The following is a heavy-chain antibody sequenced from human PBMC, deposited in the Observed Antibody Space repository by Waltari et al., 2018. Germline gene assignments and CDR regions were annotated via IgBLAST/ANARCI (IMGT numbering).Heavy chain of an antibody. CDR2: ISSSSSTI. J-gene: IGHJ4*02. Sequence: EVQLVESGGGLVQPGGSLRLSCAASGFTFSRYSMNWVRQAPGKGLEWVSYISSSSSTIYYADSVKGRFTISRDNAKNSLYLQMNSLRTEDTALYYCAKDMYGSGWYDYCGQGTLVTVSS. D-gene: IGHD6-19*01. CDR1: GFTFSRYS. CDR3: AKDMYGSGWYDY. V-gene: IGHV3-48*04.